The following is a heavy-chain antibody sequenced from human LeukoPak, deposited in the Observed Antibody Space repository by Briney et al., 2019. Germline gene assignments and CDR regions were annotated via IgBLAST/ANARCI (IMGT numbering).Heavy chain of an antibody. CDR3: AADGYNYPGY. Sequence: ASVKISCKASGYPFTGYFMHWVRQAPGQGLEWMGWLNPSSGGTNYAQKFRGRVTMTRDTSISTAYMELNTLRSDDTAVYYCAADGYNYPGYWGQGTLVTVSS. CDR1: GYPFTGYF. CDR2: LNPSSGGT. J-gene: IGHJ4*02. D-gene: IGHD5-24*01. V-gene: IGHV1-2*02.